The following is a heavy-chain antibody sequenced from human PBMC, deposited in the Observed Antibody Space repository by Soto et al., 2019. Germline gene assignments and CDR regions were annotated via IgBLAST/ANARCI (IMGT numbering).Heavy chain of an antibody. Sequence: LSLTCAASGFTVSSNYMSWVRQAPGKGLEWVSVIYSGGSTYYADSVKGRFTISRDNSKNTLYLQMNSLRAEDTAVYYCARDPPSYGQLGGRDFDYWGQGTLVTVSS. CDR3: ARDPPSYGQLGGRDFDY. D-gene: IGHD6-6*01. V-gene: IGHV3-66*01. J-gene: IGHJ4*02. CDR1: GFTVSSNY. CDR2: IYSGGST.